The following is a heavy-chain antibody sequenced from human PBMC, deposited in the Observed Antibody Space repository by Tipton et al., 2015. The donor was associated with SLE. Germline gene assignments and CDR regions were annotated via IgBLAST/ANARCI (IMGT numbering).Heavy chain of an antibody. V-gene: IGHV4-39*01. J-gene: IGHJ4*02. D-gene: IGHD5-12*01. CDR3: ARHSSALVADSY. CDR2: IYYSGST. CDR1: GDSISSSNYY. Sequence: TLSLTCTVSGDSISSSNYYWGWIRQPPGKGLEWIGNIYYSGSTYYNPSLKSRVTISVDTSKNQFSLRLSSVTAADTAVYYCARHSSALVADSYWGQGTLVTVSA.